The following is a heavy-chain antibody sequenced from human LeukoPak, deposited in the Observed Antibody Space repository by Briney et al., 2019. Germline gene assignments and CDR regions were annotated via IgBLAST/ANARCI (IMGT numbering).Heavy chain of an antibody. D-gene: IGHD2-2*01. J-gene: IGHJ4*02. CDR2: ITWNGGGR. CDR1: GFTFDEYS. V-gene: IGHV3-43*01. CDR3: VKDGLQHCTSTRCYEFQV. Sequence: GGSLRLPCAPAGFTFDEYSMHGLRKPPGKGLEWVSLITWNGGGRSYADSVKGRFTISRDNDKSSLYLQMNSLTTEDTALYFCVKDGLQHCTSTRCYEFQVWGQGTLVTVSS.